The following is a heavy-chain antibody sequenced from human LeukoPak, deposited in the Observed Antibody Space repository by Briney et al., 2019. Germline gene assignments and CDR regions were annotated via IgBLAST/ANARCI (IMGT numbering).Heavy chain of an antibody. CDR3: AREVVATTTFDY. CDR2: IYYSGST. V-gene: IGHV4-31*03. D-gene: IGHD5-12*01. J-gene: IGHJ4*02. CDR1: GGSISSGGYY. Sequence: SETLSLTCTVSGGSISSGGYYWSWIRQHPGKGLEWIGYIYYSGSTYYNPSLKSRFTISVDTSKNQFSLKLSSVTAADTAVYYCAREVVATTTFDYWGQGTLVTVSS.